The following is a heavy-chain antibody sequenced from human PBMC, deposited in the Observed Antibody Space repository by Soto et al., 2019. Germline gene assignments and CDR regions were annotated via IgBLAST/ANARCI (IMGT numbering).Heavy chain of an antibody. V-gene: IGHV4-4*07. D-gene: IGHD1-26*01. Sequence: SETLSLTCTVSGGSISSYYWSWIRQPAGKGLEWIGRIYTSGSTNYNPSLKSRVTMSVDTSKNQFSLKLSSVTAADTAAYYCARDGVGATLNWFDPWGQGTLVTVSS. CDR2: IYTSGST. CDR3: ARDGVGATLNWFDP. CDR1: GGSISSYY. J-gene: IGHJ5*02.